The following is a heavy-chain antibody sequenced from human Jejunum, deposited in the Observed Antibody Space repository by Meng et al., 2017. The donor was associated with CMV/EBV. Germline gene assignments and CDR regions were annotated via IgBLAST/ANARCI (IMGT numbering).Heavy chain of an antibody. CDR1: YY. CDR3: VSFYYDRSGHNWFDP. J-gene: IGHJ5*02. Sequence: YYLRWVRQAPGKGLEWIGNISYNAGTSSCASLNTRIDSLIDTTNAQFPLKMRCVTAADTAVYYCVSFYYDRSGHNWFDPWGQGTLVTVSS. D-gene: IGHD3-22*01. CDR2: ISYNAGT. V-gene: IGHV4-30-4*08.